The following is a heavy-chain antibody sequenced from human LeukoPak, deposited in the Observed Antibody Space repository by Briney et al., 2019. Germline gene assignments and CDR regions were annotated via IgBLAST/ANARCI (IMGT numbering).Heavy chain of an antibody. V-gene: IGHV3-23*01. CDR3: TKDRRQWVVPYFDS. D-gene: IGHD6-19*01. Sequence: GGSLRLSCAASGFTFSTYAMSWVRHIPGRGLEWVSGISSGGNTQYTDSVKGRFTVSRDNSKNTLHLQMDSLRAEDTAIYYCTKDRRQWVVPYFDSWGQGTVVTVSS. J-gene: IGHJ4*02. CDR1: GFTFSTYA. CDR2: ISSGGNT.